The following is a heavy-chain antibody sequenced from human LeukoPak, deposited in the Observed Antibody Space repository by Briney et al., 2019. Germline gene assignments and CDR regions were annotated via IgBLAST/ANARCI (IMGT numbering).Heavy chain of an antibody. J-gene: IGHJ4*02. CDR1: GFTFSSYA. CDR3: AKDLSVDSYFDY. V-gene: IGHV3-23*01. D-gene: IGHD2-15*01. Sequence: PGGSLRLSCAASGFTFSSYAMSWVRQAPGKGLERVSLISSSGGSTYYANSVKGRFTISRDNAKNMLWLQMNSLRAEDTAVYYCAKDLSVDSYFDYWGQGTLVTVSS. CDR2: ISSSGGST.